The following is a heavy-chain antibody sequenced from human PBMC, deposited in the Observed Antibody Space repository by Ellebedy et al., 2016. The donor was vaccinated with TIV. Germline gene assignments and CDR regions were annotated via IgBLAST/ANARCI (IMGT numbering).Heavy chain of an antibody. D-gene: IGHD3-10*01. J-gene: IGHJ6*02. CDR1: GFTFSSYV. Sequence: GGSLRLSCAASGFTFSSYVIHWVRQAPGKGLKWVSMISYDGTNKYYADSVRGRFTISRDNSKNMLYLQMSSLSAEDTAVYYCAKDHYGSGSSYTGMDVWGQGTTVTVSS. V-gene: IGHV3-30*18. CDR3: AKDHYGSGSSYTGMDV. CDR2: ISYDGTNK.